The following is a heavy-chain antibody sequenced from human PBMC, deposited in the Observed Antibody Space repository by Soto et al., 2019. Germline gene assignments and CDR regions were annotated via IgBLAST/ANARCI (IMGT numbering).Heavy chain of an antibody. J-gene: IGHJ6*02. CDR2: ISWNSGSI. CDR3: AKGLYDFWSGYYTALGGDYYYGMDV. V-gene: IGHV3-9*01. CDR1: GFTFDDYA. Sequence: EVQLVESGGGLVQPGRSLRLSCAASGFTFDDYAMHWVRQAPGKGLEWVSGISWNSGSIGYADSVKGRFTISRDNAKNPLYLQMNSLRAEDTALYYCAKGLYDFWSGYYTALGGDYYYGMDVWGQGTTVTVSS. D-gene: IGHD3-3*01.